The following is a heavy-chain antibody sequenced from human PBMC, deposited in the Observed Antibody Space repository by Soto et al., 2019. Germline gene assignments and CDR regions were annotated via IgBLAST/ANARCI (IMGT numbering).Heavy chain of an antibody. CDR1: GFNFSSDD. CDR3: ARGSRPDDYNYYYYMDV. Sequence: PGGSLRLSCAAPGFNFSSDDMHWVRQVTGKGLEGVSVIGTAGDTYYPGSVKGRFTISRENAKNSLYLQMNSLRAGDTAVYYCARGSRPDDYNYYYYMDVWGKGTTVTVSS. J-gene: IGHJ6*03. V-gene: IGHV3-13*01. D-gene: IGHD6-6*01. CDR2: IGTAGDT.